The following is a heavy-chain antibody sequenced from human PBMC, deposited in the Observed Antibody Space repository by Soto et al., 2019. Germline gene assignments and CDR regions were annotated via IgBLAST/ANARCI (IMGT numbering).Heavy chain of an antibody. Sequence: ASETLSLTCTVSGGSISSGDYYWSWIRQPPGKGLEWIGYIYYSGSTYYNPSLKSRVTISVDTSKNQFSLKLSSVTAADTAVYYCARATVVTKRWKPFDYWDQGTLVTVSS. D-gene: IGHD4-17*01. CDR3: ARATVVTKRWKPFDY. J-gene: IGHJ4*02. V-gene: IGHV4-30-4*01. CDR2: IYYSGST. CDR1: GGSISSGDYY.